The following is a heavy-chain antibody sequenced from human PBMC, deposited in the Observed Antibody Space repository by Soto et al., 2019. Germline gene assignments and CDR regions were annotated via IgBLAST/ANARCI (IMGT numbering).Heavy chain of an antibody. CDR1: GYTLTELS. D-gene: IGHD3-3*01. CDR2: FDPEDGET. CDR3: ATYSTPEVLRFLEWSPRSAGAFDI. J-gene: IGHJ3*02. Sequence: ASVKVSCKVSGYTLTELSMHWVRQAPGKGLEWMGGFDPEDGETIYAQKFQGRVTMTEDTSTDTAYMELSSLRSEDTAVYYCATYSTPEVLRFLEWSPRSAGAFDIWGQGTMVTVSS. V-gene: IGHV1-24*01.